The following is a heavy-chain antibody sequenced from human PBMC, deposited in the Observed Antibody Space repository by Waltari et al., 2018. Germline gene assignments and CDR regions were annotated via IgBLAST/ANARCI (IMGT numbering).Heavy chain of an antibody. CDR1: GFSFSSWY. CDR3: ARAPKRTSSEVDY. D-gene: IGHD6-19*01. V-gene: IGHV3-7*01. CDR2: MNQDGSEK. Sequence: DVLLVESGGDLVQPGGSLRLSCAASGFSFSSWYMSWFRQAPGKGLEWVANMNQDGSEKNYVDSVKGRFTISRDNAKNSLSLLMNSLRVEDTAVYYCARAPKRTSSEVDYWGQGTLVTVSS. J-gene: IGHJ4*02.